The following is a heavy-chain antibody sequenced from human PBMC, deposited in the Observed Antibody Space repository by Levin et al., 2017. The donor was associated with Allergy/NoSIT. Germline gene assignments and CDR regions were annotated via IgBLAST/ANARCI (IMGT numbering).Heavy chain of an antibody. CDR1: GFTFSSYA. Sequence: GGSLRLSCSASGFTFSSYAMHWVRQAPGKGLEYVSSISSNGGSTYYADSVKGRFTISRDNSQNTLYLQMSSLRAEDTAVYYCVKESTGSGSYGFYYYYYYMDVWGKGTTVTVSS. CDR3: VKESTGSGSYGFYYYYYYMDV. V-gene: IGHV3-64D*06. J-gene: IGHJ6*03. CDR2: ISSNGGST. D-gene: IGHD3-10*01.